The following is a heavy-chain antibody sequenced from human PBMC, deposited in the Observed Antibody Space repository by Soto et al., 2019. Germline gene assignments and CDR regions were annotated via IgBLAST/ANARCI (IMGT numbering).Heavy chain of an antibody. CDR3: ATGNYSSSWYNKYYFDY. D-gene: IGHD6-13*01. V-gene: IGHV1-18*01. Sequence: ASVKVSCKASGYTFTSYGISWVRQAPGQGLEWMGWISAYNGNTNYAQKLQGRVTMTEDTSTDTAYMELSSLRSEDTAVYYCATGNYSSSWYNKYYFDYWGQGTLVTVSS. CDR2: ISAYNGNT. J-gene: IGHJ4*02. CDR1: GYTFTSYG.